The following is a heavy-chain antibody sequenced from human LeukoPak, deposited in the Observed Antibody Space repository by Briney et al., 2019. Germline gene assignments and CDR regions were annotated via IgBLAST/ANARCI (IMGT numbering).Heavy chain of an antibody. D-gene: IGHD3-10*01. CDR3: ASFYGSGSYYYHYYYMDV. CDR2: IYHSGST. CDR1: GYSISSGYY. V-gene: IGHV4-38-2*02. Sequence: SETLSLTCSVSGYSISSGYYWGWIRQPPGKGLERIGSIYHSGSTYYNPSLKSRVTISVDTSKNQFSLKLSSVTAADTAVYYCASFYGSGSYYYHYYYMDVWGKGTTVTISS. J-gene: IGHJ6*03.